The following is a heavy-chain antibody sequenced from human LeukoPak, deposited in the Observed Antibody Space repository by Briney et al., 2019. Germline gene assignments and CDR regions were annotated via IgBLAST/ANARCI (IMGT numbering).Heavy chain of an antibody. Sequence: GGSLRLSCAASGFTFDDYGMSWVRHAPGKGLEWVSGINWNGGSTGYADSVKGRFTISRDNSKNSLYLQMKSLRAEDTALYYCARRGYHDYSGFDYWGQGTLVTVSS. CDR1: GFTFDDYG. CDR3: ARRGYHDYSGFDY. J-gene: IGHJ4*02. CDR2: INWNGGST. V-gene: IGHV3-20*04. D-gene: IGHD1-26*01.